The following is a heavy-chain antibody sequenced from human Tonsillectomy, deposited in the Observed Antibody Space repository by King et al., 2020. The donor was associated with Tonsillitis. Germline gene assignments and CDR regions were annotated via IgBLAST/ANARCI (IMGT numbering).Heavy chain of an antibody. CDR2: ISYDGRYK. CDR1: GFTFSSYG. Sequence: EQLVQSGGGVVQPGRSLRLSCAASGFTFSSYGMHWVRQAPGKGLEWVAVISYDGRYKYYADSVKGRFTISRDNSKNTLYLQMNSLRAEDTAVYYCAKDEWDLPTFVDYWGQGTLVTVSS. J-gene: IGHJ4*02. D-gene: IGHD1-26*01. V-gene: IGHV3-30*18. CDR3: AKDEWDLPTFVDY.